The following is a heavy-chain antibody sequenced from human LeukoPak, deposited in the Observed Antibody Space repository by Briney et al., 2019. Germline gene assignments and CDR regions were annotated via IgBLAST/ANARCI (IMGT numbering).Heavy chain of an antibody. V-gene: IGHV5-51*01. Sequence: GESLKISCQGSGYSFTSYWIGWVRQLPGKGLEWMGIIYPGDSDTRYSPSFQGQVTISADKSISTAYLQWSSLKASDTAMYYCARREYSNYAGYWGQGTLVTASS. CDR3: ARREYSNYAGY. J-gene: IGHJ4*02. D-gene: IGHD4-11*01. CDR1: GYSFTSYW. CDR2: IYPGDSDT.